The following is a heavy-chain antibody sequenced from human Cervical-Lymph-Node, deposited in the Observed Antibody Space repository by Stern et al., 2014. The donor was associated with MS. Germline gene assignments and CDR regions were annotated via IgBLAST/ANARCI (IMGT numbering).Heavy chain of an antibody. Sequence: QITLKESGPVLVKPTETLTLTCTVSGFSLTNTKMGVSWIRQPPGKALEWLAHIFSNDEKSYSTSLKSRLTISKDTSKSQVVLTMTNMDPVDTATYYCARTTYGSGNYELAYWGQGTLVTVSS. D-gene: IGHD3-10*01. CDR1: GFSLTNTKMG. CDR3: ARTTYGSGNYELAY. V-gene: IGHV2-26*01. J-gene: IGHJ4*02. CDR2: IFSNDEK.